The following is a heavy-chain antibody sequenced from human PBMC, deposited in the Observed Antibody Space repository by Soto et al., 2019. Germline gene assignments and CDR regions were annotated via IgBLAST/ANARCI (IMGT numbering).Heavy chain of an antibody. CDR1: GRTIRSGGYY. D-gene: IGHD2-21*01. CDR2: IYYSGST. J-gene: IGHJ6*02. Sequence: SETLSLTYNISGRTIRSGGYYWRWIRHHPGKGLEWIGYIYYSGSTYYNPSLKSRVTISVDTSKNQFSLKLSSVTAADTAVYYCAASCVGCGGFNYYGMDVWGQGTTVS. V-gene: IGHV4-31*03. CDR3: AASCVGCGGFNYYGMDV.